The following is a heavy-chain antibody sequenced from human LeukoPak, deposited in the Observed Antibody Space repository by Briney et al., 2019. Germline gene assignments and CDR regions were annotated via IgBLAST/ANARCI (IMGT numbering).Heavy chain of an antibody. CDR2: ISGSGGST. J-gene: IGHJ3*02. V-gene: IGHV3-23*01. D-gene: IGHD3-10*01. Sequence: GGSLRLSCAASGFTFSSYAMSWVRQPPGKGLEWVSAISGSGGSTYYADSVKGRFTISRDNSKNTLYLQMNSLRAEDTAVYYCAKDPYGSGDAFDIWGQGTMVTVSS. CDR1: GFTFSSYA. CDR3: AKDPYGSGDAFDI.